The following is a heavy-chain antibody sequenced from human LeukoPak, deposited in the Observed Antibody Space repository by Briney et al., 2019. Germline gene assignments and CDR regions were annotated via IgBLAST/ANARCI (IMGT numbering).Heavy chain of an antibody. CDR2: TSGSGGST. J-gene: IGHJ6*03. Sequence: GGSLRLSCAASGFTFSSYGMTWVRQAPGKGLEWVSATSGSGGSTYYADSVKGRFTISRDSSKNTLYLQMNSLRAEDTAVYYCARDAYPHYDLYYMDVWGKGTTVTVSS. CDR1: GFTFSSYG. D-gene: IGHD3-3*01. V-gene: IGHV3-23*01. CDR3: ARDAYPHYDLYYMDV.